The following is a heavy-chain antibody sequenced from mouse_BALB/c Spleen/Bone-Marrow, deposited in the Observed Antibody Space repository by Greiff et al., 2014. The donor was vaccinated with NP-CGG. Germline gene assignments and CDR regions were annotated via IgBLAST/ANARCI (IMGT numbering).Heavy chain of an antibody. J-gene: IGHJ2*01. D-gene: IGHD1-1*01. Sequence: VQLQQSGAELVKPGASVKLSCKASGYTFTSYWMHWVKQRPGQGLEWIGEINPSNGRTNYNEKFKSKATLTVDKSSSTAYMQLSSLTSEDSAVYYCARRAITVVAKDYWGQGTTLTVSS. CDR3: ARRAITVVAKDY. CDR1: GYTFTSYW. CDR2: INPSNGRT. V-gene: IGHV1S81*02.